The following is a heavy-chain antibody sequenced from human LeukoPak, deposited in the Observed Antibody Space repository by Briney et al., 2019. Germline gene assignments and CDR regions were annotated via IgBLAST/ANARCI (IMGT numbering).Heavy chain of an antibody. CDR3: ASRVAGEPKNGDP. CDR2: ISSSGSTI. V-gene: IGHV3-48*03. J-gene: IGHJ5*02. Sequence: GGSLRLSCAASGFTFSSYEMNWVRQAPGKGLEWVSYISSSGSTIYYADSVKGRFTISRDNAKNSLYLQMNSLRAEDTAVYYCASRVAGEPKNGDPWGQGTLVTVSS. D-gene: IGHD3-16*01. CDR1: GFTFSSYE.